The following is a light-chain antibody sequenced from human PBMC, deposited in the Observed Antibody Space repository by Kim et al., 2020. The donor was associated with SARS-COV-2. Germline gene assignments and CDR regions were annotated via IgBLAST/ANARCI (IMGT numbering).Light chain of an antibody. V-gene: IGKV4-1*01. CDR2: WAS. CDR1: RSVLYSSNNKNY. Sequence: DIVMTQSPDSLAVSLGERATVNCKSSRSVLYSSNNKNYLAWYQQKPGLPPRLLIYWASTRESGVPDRFSGSGSGTDFTLTISSLQAEDVAFYYCQQYYGPPYTFGQGTKLEI. CDR3: QQYYGPPYT. J-gene: IGKJ2*01.